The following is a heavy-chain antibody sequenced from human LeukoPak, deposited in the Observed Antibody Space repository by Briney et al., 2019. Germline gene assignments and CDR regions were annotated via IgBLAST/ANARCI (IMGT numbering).Heavy chain of an antibody. D-gene: IGHD2-2*01. J-gene: IGHJ5*02. CDR3: ARRLTQYDCFDP. CDR1: GDSVSSNSVT. CDR2: TYYRSTWYN. Sequence: SQTLSLTCAITGDSVSSNSVTWNWIRQSPSRGLEWLGRTYYRSTWYNDYAVSVRGRITVNPDTSKNQFSLHLNSVTPEDTAVYYCARRLTQYDCFDPWGQGILVTVSS. V-gene: IGHV6-1*01.